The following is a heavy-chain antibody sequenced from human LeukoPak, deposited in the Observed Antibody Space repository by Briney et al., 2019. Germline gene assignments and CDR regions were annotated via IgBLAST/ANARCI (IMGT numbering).Heavy chain of an antibody. Sequence: GRSLRLSCAASGFTFSSYGMHWVRQAPGKGLEWVAVISYDGSNKYYADSVKGRFTISRDNSKNTLYLQMNSLRAEDTAVYYCAKPLWTGTPAFDIWGQGTMVTVSS. V-gene: IGHV3-30*18. CDR3: AKPLWTGTPAFDI. J-gene: IGHJ3*02. CDR2: ISYDGSNK. D-gene: IGHD1-1*01. CDR1: GFTFSSYG.